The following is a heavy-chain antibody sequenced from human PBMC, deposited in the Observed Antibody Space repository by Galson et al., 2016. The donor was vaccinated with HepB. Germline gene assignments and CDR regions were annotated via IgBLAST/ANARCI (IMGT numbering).Heavy chain of an antibody. CDR1: GYTFTNFS. J-gene: IGHJ3*02. CDR2: ISAYNGNT. Sequence: SVKVSCKASGYTFTNFSITWVRQAPGQGLEWMGWISAYNGNTNYAQKLQGRVSITTDTSTSTAYMELRSLRSDDPAVYYCARVPMLRGVIFWRNAFDIWGQGTMVTVSP. V-gene: IGHV1-18*01. D-gene: IGHD3-10*01. CDR3: ARVPMLRGVIFWRNAFDI.